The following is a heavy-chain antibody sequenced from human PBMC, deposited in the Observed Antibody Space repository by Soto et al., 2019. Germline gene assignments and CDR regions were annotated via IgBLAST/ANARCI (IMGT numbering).Heavy chain of an antibody. V-gene: IGHV1-18*01. J-gene: IGHJ3*02. CDR1: GYSFRSYG. D-gene: IGHD3-3*01. Sequence: GASVKVSCKASGYSFRSYGISWVRQAPGQGLEWMGWISVYNGDTNYAQKVQGRVTMTTDKSTSTAYMELRSLRSDDTALYYCTGGVRFYGPDSLDMWGQGTMVTVSS. CDR2: ISVYNGDT. CDR3: TGGVRFYGPDSLDM.